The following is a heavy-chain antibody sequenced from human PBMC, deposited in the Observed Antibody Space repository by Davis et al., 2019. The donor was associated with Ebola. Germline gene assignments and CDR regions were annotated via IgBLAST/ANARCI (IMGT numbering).Heavy chain of an antibody. J-gene: IGHJ6*04. V-gene: IGHV3-23*01. D-gene: IGHD3-3*01. Sequence: PGGSLRLSCAASGFTFNDFAMSWVRQAPGKGLEWVSTISGRGGSTYYADSVKGRFTISRDNSKKTLYLQMNSLRAEDTAVYYCAKSGLSFGVVKYHYGMDVWGKGTTVTVSS. CDR1: GFTFNDFA. CDR2: ISGRGGST. CDR3: AKSGLSFGVVKYHYGMDV.